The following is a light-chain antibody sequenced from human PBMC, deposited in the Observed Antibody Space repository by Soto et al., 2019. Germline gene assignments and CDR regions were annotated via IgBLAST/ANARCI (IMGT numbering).Light chain of an antibody. CDR2: TAS. CDR3: KQVYSFPLT. Sequence: DIQLTQSPSFLSASVGDRLTITCRAGQAITTSLAWYQQKPGRAPNLLIHTASTLQSGVPSRFSGGGSGTDFTLTISSLQPEDSATYYCKQVYSFPLTFGTGTRVEI. J-gene: IGKJ3*01. CDR1: QAITTS. V-gene: IGKV1-9*01.